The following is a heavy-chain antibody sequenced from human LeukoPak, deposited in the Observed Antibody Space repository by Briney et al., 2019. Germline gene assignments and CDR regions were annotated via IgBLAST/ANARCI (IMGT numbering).Heavy chain of an antibody. CDR2: ISGSGGST. V-gene: IGHV3-23*01. CDR1: GFTLSSYA. Sequence: PGGSLRLSCAASGFTLSSYAMSWVRQAPGKGLEWVSAISGSGGSTYYADSVKGRFTISRDNSKNTLYLQMNSLRAEDTAVYYCAKGPLYLEWLGAPDYWGQGTLVTVSS. J-gene: IGHJ4*02. CDR3: AKGPLYLEWLGAPDY. D-gene: IGHD3-3*01.